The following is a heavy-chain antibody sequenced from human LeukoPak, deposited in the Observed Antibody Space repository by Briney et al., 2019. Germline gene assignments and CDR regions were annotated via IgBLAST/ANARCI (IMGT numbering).Heavy chain of an antibody. J-gene: IGHJ6*03. CDR3: ARGGYDFWSGSLYYYYYMDV. D-gene: IGHD3-3*01. Sequence: ASVKVSCKASGYTFTSYDINWVRQATGQGLEWMGWMNPNSGNTGYAQKFQGRVTITADESTSTAYMELSSLRSEDTAVYYCARGGYDFWSGSLYYYYYMDVWGKGTTVTVSS. V-gene: IGHV1-8*01. CDR1: GYTFTSYD. CDR2: MNPNSGNT.